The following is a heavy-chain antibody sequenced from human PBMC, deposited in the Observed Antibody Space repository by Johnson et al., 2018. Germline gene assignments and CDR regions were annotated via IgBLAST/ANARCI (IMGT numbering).Heavy chain of an antibody. CDR2: ISYDGSNK. Sequence: QVQLLETGGGVVQPGRSLRLSCAASGFTFSSYAMHWVRQAPGKGLEWVAVISYDGSNKYYADSVKGRFTISRDRSKNTRYLQMNSLRAEDTAVYYCAKGPTELERPGHYYYMDVGGKGTTVTVAS. CDR1: GFTFSSYA. D-gene: IGHD1-1*01. J-gene: IGHJ6*03. CDR3: AKGPTELERPGHYYYMDV. V-gene: IGHV3-30*04.